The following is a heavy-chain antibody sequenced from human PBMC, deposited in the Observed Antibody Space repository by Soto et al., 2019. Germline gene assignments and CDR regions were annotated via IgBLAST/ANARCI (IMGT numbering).Heavy chain of an antibody. J-gene: IGHJ6*03. CDR2: INEDSTYI. CDR1: GFTFSAFS. CDR3: VRDFGRYFRSGYMDV. Sequence: VRLVESGGGLVKPGGSLRLSCAASGFTFSAFSMNWVRQAPGKGLEWLSSINEDSTYIYYADSLRGRSTISRDNARRSLYLQRDSLRAEDTAVYYCVRDFGRYFRSGYMDVWGDGATVIVS. D-gene: IGHD3-9*01. V-gene: IGHV3-21*01.